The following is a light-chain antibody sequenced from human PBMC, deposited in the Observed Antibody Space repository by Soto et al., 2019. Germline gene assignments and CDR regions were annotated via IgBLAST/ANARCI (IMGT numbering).Light chain of an antibody. CDR3: MQALQTRLT. J-gene: IGKJ4*01. CDR1: QSLLHSNGYNY. CDR2: LGS. V-gene: IGKV2-28*01. Sequence: DIVMTQSPLSLPVTPGEPASISCRSSQSLLHSNGYNYLDWYLQKPGQSPQLLIYLGSNRASGVPDRSSGSGSGTDFTLKISRVEAEDVGVYYCMQALQTRLTFGGGTKVDIK.